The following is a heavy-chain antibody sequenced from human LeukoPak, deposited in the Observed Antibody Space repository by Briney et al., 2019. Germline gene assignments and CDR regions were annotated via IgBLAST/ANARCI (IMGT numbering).Heavy chain of an antibody. J-gene: IGHJ4*02. Sequence: SETLSLTCTVSGGSISSYYWSWIRQPPGKGLEWIGYIYYSGSTNYNPSLKSRVTISVDTSKNQFSLKLSSVTAADTAVYYCATDCSGSSCYPAGFDYWGQGTLVTVSS. CDR2: IYYSGST. CDR1: GGSISSYY. D-gene: IGHD2-15*01. V-gene: IGHV4-59*12. CDR3: ATDCSGSSCYPAGFDY.